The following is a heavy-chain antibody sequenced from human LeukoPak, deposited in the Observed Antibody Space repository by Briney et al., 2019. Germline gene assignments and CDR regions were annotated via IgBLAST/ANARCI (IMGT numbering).Heavy chain of an antibody. Sequence: PGGSLRLSCAASGFIFSRDSMNWVRRAPGKGLEWGSYINTGGSPIHYADSVRGRFTISRDNAKNSLYLQMDSLRAEDTAVYYCERASRSRPPGDAFAISGQATMVTVSS. V-gene: IGHV3-48*01. J-gene: IGHJ3*02. D-gene: IGHD6-13*01. CDR2: INTGGSPI. CDR1: GFIFSRDS. CDR3: ERASRSRPPGDAFAI.